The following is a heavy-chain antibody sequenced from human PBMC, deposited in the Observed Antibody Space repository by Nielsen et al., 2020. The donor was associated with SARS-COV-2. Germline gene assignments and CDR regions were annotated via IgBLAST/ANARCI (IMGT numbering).Heavy chain of an antibody. J-gene: IGHJ3*02. V-gene: IGHV1-69*06. Sequence: SVKVSCKASGGTFSSYAINWVRQAPGQGLEWMGGIIPIFGTANYAQKFQGRVTITADKSTSTAYMELSSLRSEDTAVYYCARESVYDSSGYYRPDAFDIWGQGTMVTVSS. CDR3: ARESVYDSSGYYRPDAFDI. D-gene: IGHD3-22*01. CDR1: GGTFSSYA. CDR2: IIPIFGTA.